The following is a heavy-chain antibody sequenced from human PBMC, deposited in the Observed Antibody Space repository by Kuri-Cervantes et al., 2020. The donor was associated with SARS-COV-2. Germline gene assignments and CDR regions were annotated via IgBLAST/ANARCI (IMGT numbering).Heavy chain of an antibody. J-gene: IGHJ5*02. V-gene: IGHV3-64*01. CDR3: ARDSREYCSSTSCSWFDP. D-gene: IGHD2-2*01. Sequence: GESLKISCAASGFTFSSHAMSWVRQAPGKGLEYVSAISSNGGSTYYANSVKGRFTISRDNSKNTLYLQMGSLRAEDMAAYYCARDSREYCSSTSCSWFDPWGQGTLVTVSS. CDR1: GFTFSSHA. CDR2: ISSNGGST.